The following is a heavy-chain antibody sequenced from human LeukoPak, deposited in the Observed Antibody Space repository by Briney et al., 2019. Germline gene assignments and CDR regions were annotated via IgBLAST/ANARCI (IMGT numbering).Heavy chain of an antibody. J-gene: IGHJ4*02. CDR1: GYTFSIYG. Sequence: ASVKVSCKASGYTFSIYGFSWVRQAPGQGLEWMGWISAYNGNTNYAQKFQGRVTMTTDTSTSTAHMELRSLRSDDTAVYYCARQGYSGHSQGAADYWGQGTLVTVSS. CDR3: ARQGYSGHSQGAADY. CDR2: ISAYNGNT. V-gene: IGHV1-18*01. D-gene: IGHD4-23*01.